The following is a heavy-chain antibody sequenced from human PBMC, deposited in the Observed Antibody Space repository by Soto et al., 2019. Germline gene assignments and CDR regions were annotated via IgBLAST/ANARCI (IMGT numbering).Heavy chain of an antibody. CDR2: IIPIFGTA. V-gene: IGHV1-69*06. D-gene: IGHD3-10*01. Sequence: SVKVSCKASGGTFSSYAISWVRQAPGQGPEWMGGIIPIFGTANYAQKFQGRVTITADKSTSTAYMELSSLRSEDTAVYYCASRPDRGVDYWGQGTLVTVSS. J-gene: IGHJ4*02. CDR1: GGTFSSYA. CDR3: ASRPDRGVDY.